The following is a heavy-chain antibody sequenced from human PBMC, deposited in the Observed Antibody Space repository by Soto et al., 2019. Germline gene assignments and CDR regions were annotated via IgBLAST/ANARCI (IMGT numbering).Heavy chain of an antibody. Sequence: QVQLVQSGAGVKKPGSSVKVSCKASGGTSNSYAISWVRQAPGQGLEWMGGVIPIFGTADYAQKFQGRVTITADESTSTAYMELSSLKSEDTAVYYCARHPVSGSYAYYYGMDVCGQGTTVTVSS. CDR3: ARHPVSGSYAYYYGMDV. D-gene: IGHD1-26*01. CDR1: GGTSNSYA. J-gene: IGHJ6*02. CDR2: VIPIFGTA. V-gene: IGHV1-69*12.